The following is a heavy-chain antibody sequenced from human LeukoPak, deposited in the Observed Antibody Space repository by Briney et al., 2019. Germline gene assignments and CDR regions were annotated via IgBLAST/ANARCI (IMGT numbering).Heavy chain of an antibody. V-gene: IGHV3-53*01. Sequence: GGSLRLSCAASGFTVSSNYMSWVRQAPGKGLEWVSVIYSGGSTYYADSVKGRFTISRDNSKNTLYLQMNSLRAEDTAVYYCASPHEPTAAVYYYMDVWGKGTTVTVSS. CDR1: GFTVSSNY. CDR3: ASPHEPTAAVYYYMDV. CDR2: IYSGGST. J-gene: IGHJ6*03. D-gene: IGHD6-25*01.